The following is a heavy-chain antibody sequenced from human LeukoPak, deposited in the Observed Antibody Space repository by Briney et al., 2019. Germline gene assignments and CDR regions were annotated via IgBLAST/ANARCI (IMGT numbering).Heavy chain of an antibody. Sequence: GGSLRLSCAASGFTFSSYATSWVRQAPGKGLEWVSFISSSGSYTMSAGSVKGRFTISRDNAKNSLYLQMNSLRAEDTAVYYCARGSRVIDYWGQGTLVTVSS. J-gene: IGHJ4*02. CDR3: ARGSRVIDY. CDR2: ISSSGSYT. D-gene: IGHD2-15*01. CDR1: GFTFSSYA. V-gene: IGHV3-11*05.